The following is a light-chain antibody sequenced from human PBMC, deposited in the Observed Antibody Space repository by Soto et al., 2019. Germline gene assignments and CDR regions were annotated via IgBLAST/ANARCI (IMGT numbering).Light chain of an antibody. CDR1: NSDIGNYNF. V-gene: IGLV2-23*02. CDR3: CSFAGGHTWV. Sequence: QSVLTQPASVSGSPGQSITISCTGTNSDIGNYNFVSWYQQHPGKAPKLMISEVKKRPSGVSNRFSGSKSSNTASLTISGLQTEDEADYYCCSFAGGHTWVFGGGTKVTVL. CDR2: EVK. J-gene: IGLJ3*02.